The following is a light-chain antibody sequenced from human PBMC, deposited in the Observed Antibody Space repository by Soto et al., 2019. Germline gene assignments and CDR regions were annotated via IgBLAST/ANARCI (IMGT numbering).Light chain of an antibody. CDR3: QSYDSSLSGVV. CDR1: SSNIGAGYD. J-gene: IGLJ2*01. Sequence: QSVLTQPPSVSGAPGQRVTISCTGSSSNIGAGYDVHWYQQLPGTAPKLLIYDNNNRPSGVPDRFSGSKSGTSASLAITGLQAEDEADYYCQSYDSSLSGVVFGGGTNSPS. V-gene: IGLV1-40*01. CDR2: DNN.